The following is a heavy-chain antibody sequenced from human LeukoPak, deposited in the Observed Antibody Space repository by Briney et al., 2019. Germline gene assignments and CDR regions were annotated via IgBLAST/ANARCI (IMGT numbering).Heavy chain of an antibody. V-gene: IGHV3-21*06. D-gene: IGHD6-13*01. CDR2: ISSGSHHK. CDR3: ATRLTADSYEASDI. J-gene: IGHJ3*02. Sequence: PGGSLRLSCAGSGFTFSRFSMIWVRQAPGKGLEWVASISSGSHHKYHADSVKGRFTVSRDNDKNSLFLQMNSLRAEDTALYYCATRLTADSYEASDIWGQGPMVTVSS. CDR1: GFTFSRFS.